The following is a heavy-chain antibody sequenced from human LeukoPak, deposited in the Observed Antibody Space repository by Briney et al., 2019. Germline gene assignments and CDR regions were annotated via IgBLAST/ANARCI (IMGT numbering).Heavy chain of an antibody. CDR3: ARDHDVIVVSGVAFDI. V-gene: IGHV3-21*01. CDR2: ISSSSSYI. J-gene: IGHJ3*02. CDR1: GFTFSSYS. D-gene: IGHD3-22*01. Sequence: KPGGSLRLSCAASGFTFSSYSMNWVRQAPGKGLEWVSSISSSSSYIYYADSVKGRFTISRDNAKNSLYLQMNSLRAEDTAVYYCARDHDVIVVSGVAFDIWGQGTMVTVSS.